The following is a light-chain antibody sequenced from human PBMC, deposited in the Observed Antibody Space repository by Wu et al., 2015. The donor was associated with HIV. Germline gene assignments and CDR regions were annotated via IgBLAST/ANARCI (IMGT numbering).Light chain of an antibody. CDR1: QSISNW. CDR3: QQYNSYWRT. CDR2: KAS. Sequence: DIQMTQSPSTLSASVGDRVTITCRASQSISNWLAWYQQKPGKAPKLLIYKASSLESGVPSRFSGSGSGTEFTLTISSLQPDDFATYYCQQYNSYWRTFGQGTKVGIK. V-gene: IGKV1-5*03. J-gene: IGKJ1*01.